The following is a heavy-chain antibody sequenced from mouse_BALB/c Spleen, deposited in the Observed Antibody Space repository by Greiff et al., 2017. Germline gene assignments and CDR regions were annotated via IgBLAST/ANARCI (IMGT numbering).Heavy chain of an antibody. CDR1: GFTFSSYT. Sequence: EVKLMESGGGLVKPGGSLKLSCAASGFTFSSYTMSWVRQTPEKRLEWVATISSGGGNTYYPDSVKGRFTISRDNAKNNLYLQMSSLRSEDTALYYCARYAARATPYYYAMDYWGQGTSVTVSS. J-gene: IGHJ4*01. CDR2: ISSGGGNT. D-gene: IGHD3-1*01. V-gene: IGHV5-9*03. CDR3: ARYAARATPYYYAMDY.